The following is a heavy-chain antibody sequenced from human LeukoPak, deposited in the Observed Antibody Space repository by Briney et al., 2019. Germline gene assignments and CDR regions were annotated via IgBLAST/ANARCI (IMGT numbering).Heavy chain of an antibody. V-gene: IGHV3-21*01. CDR3: ASVPYYDSSLPGY. D-gene: IGHD3-22*01. J-gene: IGHJ4*02. Sequence: GGSLRLSCAASGFTFSSYSKNWVRQAPGKGLEWVSSISSSSSYIYYADSVKGRFTISRDNAKNSLYLQMNRLRAEDTAVYYCASVPYYDSSLPGYWGQGTLVTVSS. CDR2: ISSSSSYI. CDR1: GFTFSSYS.